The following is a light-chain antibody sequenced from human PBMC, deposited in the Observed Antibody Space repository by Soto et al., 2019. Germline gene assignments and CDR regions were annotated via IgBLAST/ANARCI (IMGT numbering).Light chain of an antibody. CDR2: EVN. CDR1: SRDVGGYNY. Sequence: SALTQPASVSGSPGQSITLSCTGTSRDVGGYNYVSWYQQHPGKAPKVMIYEVNNRPSGVSDRFSGSKSGNTASLTISGLQAEDEAVYFCSSYTGSSTLGEMFGGGTKLTVL. V-gene: IGLV2-14*01. CDR3: SSYTGSSTLGEM. J-gene: IGLJ3*02.